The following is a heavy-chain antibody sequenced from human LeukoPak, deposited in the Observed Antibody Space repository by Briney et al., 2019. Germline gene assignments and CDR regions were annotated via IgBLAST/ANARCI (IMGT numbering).Heavy chain of an antibody. D-gene: IGHD1-26*01. V-gene: IGHV3-23*01. J-gene: IGHJ3*02. Sequence: GGSLRLSCAASGFTFSSYAMSWVRQAPGKGLEWVSAISGSGGSTYYADSVKGRFTISRDNSKNTLYLQMNSLRAEDTAVYYCARTTKWELAFDAFDIWGQGTMVTVSS. CDR3: ARTTKWELAFDAFDI. CDR1: GFTFSSYA. CDR2: ISGSGGST.